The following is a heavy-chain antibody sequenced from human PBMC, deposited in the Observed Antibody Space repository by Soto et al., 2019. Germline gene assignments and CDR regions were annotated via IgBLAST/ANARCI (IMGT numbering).Heavy chain of an antibody. CDR1: GGSISSSSCY. D-gene: IGHD3-9*01. CDR2: IYYSGST. Sequence: LEILSLTCTVSGGSISSSSCYWGWIRQPPGKGLEWIGSIYYSGSTYYNPPLKSRVTISVDTSKNQFSLKLSSVTAADTAVYFCARLEGLATISYYFDYWGQGTLVTVSS. J-gene: IGHJ4*02. V-gene: IGHV4-39*01. CDR3: ARLEGLATISYYFDY.